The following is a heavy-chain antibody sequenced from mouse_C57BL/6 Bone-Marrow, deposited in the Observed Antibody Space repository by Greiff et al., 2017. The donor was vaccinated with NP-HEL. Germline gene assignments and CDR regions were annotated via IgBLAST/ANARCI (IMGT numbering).Heavy chain of an antibody. CDR2: IYPGDGDT. CDR1: GYAFSSSW. CDR3: ARLDYGSSYGWYFDV. V-gene: IGHV1-82*01. D-gene: IGHD1-1*01. Sequence: QVQLKQSGPELVKPGASVKISCKASGYAFSSSWMNWVKQRPGKGLEWIGRIYPGDGDTNYNGKFKGKATLTADKSSSTAYMQLSSLTSEDSAVYFCARLDYGSSYGWYFDVWGTGTTVTVSS. J-gene: IGHJ1*03.